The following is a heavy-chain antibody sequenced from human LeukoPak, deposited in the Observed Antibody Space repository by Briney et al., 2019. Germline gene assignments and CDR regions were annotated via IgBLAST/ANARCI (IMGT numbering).Heavy chain of an antibody. J-gene: IGHJ5*02. Sequence: GGSLRLSCAASGFTFSGYVMHWVRQAPGKGLEWVAVISYDGSSKNYADSVKDRFTISRDNSKNTLYLQMNSLRVDDTAVYYCASPRWYDPWGQGTLVTVSS. CDR3: ASPRWYDP. CDR2: ISYDGSSK. V-gene: IGHV3-30*04. CDR1: GFTFSGYV.